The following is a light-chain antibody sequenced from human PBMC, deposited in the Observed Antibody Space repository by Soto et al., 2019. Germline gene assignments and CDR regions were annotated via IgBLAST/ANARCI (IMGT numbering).Light chain of an antibody. J-gene: IGKJ4*01. CDR2: AAS. CDR3: QQYNNWPPLT. Sequence: DIQMTQSPSSLSAFVGDRVTVTCRASQDISNFLAWYQQKPGKVPTLLIYAASILQSGVPARFSGSGSGTDFTLIISSLQPEDVAVYYCQQYNNWPPLTFGGGTKVEIK. CDR1: QDISNF. V-gene: IGKV1-27*01.